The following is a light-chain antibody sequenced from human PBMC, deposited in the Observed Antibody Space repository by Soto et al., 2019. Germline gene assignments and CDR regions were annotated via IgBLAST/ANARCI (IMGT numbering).Light chain of an antibody. J-gene: IGKJ1*01. V-gene: IGKV3-15*01. CDR1: QSVSSN. Sequence: EIVMTQSPATLSVSPGERATLSCRASQSVSSNLAWYQQKPGQAPRLLIYGASTRATGIPARFSGSGSGTDFTLTISRLQSEVVAFYYCQQYNNSWTFGQGTKVEIK. CDR2: GAS. CDR3: QQYNNSWT.